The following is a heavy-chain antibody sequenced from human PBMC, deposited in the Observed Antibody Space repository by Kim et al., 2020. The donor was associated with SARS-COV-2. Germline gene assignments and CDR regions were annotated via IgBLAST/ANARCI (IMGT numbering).Heavy chain of an antibody. J-gene: IGHJ4*02. CDR1: GFTFDDYA. CDR2: ISWNSGSI. CDR3: AKDMHSSGYSPFDY. Sequence: GGSLRLSCAASGFTFDDYAMHWVRQAPGKGLEWVSGISWNSGSIGYADSVKGRFTISRDNAKNSLYLQMNSLRAEDTALYYCAKDMHSSGYSPFDYWGQGTLVTVSS. D-gene: IGHD3-22*01. V-gene: IGHV3-9*01.